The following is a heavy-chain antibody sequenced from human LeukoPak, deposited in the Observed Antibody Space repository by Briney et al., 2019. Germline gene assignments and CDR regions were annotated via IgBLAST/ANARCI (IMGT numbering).Heavy chain of an antibody. CDR1: GYTFTSYG. CDR2: ISTYNGNT. J-gene: IGHJ4*02. CDR3: ARSYYYGSGSYRPVIDY. D-gene: IGHD3-10*01. Sequence: ASVTASCTASGYTFTSYGISWVRQAPGQGLEWMGWISTYNGNTNYAQKLQGRVTMTTDTSTTTAYMELRSLRSDDTAVYYCARSYYYGSGSYRPVIDYWGQGTLVTVSS. V-gene: IGHV1-18*01.